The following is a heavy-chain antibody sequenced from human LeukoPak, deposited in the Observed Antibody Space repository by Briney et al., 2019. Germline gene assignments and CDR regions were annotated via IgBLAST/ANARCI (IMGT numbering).Heavy chain of an antibody. CDR3: ARIQGYSGYDFSFDP. CDR2: IYTSGST. V-gene: IGHV4-61*02. J-gene: IGHJ5*02. CDR1: GGSISSGSYY. D-gene: IGHD5-12*01. Sequence: PSQTLSLTCTVSGGSISSGSYYWSWIRQPAGKGLEWIGRIYTSGSTNYNPSLKSRVTISVDTSKNQFSLKLSSVTAADTAVYYCARIQGYSGYDFSFDPWGQGTLVTVSS.